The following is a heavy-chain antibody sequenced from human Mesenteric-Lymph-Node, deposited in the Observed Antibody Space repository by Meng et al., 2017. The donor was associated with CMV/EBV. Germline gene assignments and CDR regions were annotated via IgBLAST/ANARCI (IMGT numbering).Heavy chain of an antibody. V-gene: IGHV3-30*03. Sequence: GESLKISCAASGFTFSNYGMHWVRQAPGKGLEWVAFISYDGSNKYYADSVKGRFTISRDNSKDTLYLQMNSLRADDTAVYYCARLDDTSGYYYDGAGAFDIWGQGTRVTVSS. CDR1: GFTFSNYG. CDR3: ARLDDTSGYYYDGAGAFDI. J-gene: IGHJ3*02. D-gene: IGHD3-22*01. CDR2: ISYDGSNK.